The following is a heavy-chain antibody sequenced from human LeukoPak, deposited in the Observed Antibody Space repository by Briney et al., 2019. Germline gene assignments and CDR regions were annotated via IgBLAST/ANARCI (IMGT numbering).Heavy chain of an antibody. CDR3: ARVGPRDSSGRYYFDY. CDR1: GFTFDDYG. J-gene: IGHJ4*02. D-gene: IGHD3-22*01. Sequence: GGSLRLSCAASGFTFDDYGMTWVRQAPGKGLEWVSGINWNGIRTGYADSVKGRFTISRDNAKNTLYLQMNSLRAEDTAVYYCARVGPRDSSGRYYFDYWGQGTLVTVSS. V-gene: IGHV3-20*04. CDR2: INWNGIRT.